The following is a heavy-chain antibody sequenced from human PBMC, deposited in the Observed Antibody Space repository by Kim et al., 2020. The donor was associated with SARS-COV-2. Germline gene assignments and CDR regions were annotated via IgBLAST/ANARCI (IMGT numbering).Heavy chain of an antibody. CDR3: ARDRIVAAPLGGLDY. D-gene: IGHD6-6*01. Sequence: ASVKVSCKASGYTFTSYYMHWVRQAPGQGLEWMGIINPSGGSTSYAQKFQGRVTMTRDTSTSTVYMELSSLRSEDTAVYYCARDRIVAAPLGGLDYWGQGTLVTVSS. V-gene: IGHV1-46*01. J-gene: IGHJ4*02. CDR2: INPSGGST. CDR1: GYTFTSYY.